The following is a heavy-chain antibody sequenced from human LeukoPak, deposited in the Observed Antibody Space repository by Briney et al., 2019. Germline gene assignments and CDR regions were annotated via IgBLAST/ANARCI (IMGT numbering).Heavy chain of an antibody. V-gene: IGHV1-18*01. CDR2: ISAYSGNT. Sequence: ASVKVSCKASGYTFTSYGISWVRQAPGQGLEWMGWISAYSGNTNYAQKLQGRVTMTTDTSTSTAYMELRSLRSDDTAVYYCAREAARRGGYYFDYWGQGTLVTVSS. D-gene: IGHD6-6*01. CDR1: GYTFTSYG. CDR3: AREAARRGGYYFDY. J-gene: IGHJ4*02.